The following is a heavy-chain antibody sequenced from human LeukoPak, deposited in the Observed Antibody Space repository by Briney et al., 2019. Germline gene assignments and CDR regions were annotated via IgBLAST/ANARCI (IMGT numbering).Heavy chain of an antibody. V-gene: IGHV1-24*01. Sequence: ASVKVSCKVSGYTLTELSMHWVRQAPGKGLEWMGGFDPEDGETIYAQKFQGRVTMTEDTSTDTAYMELSSLRSEDTAVYYCATGSAYCSSTSCYYWFDPWGQGTLVTVSS. CDR3: ATGSAYCSSTSCYYWFDP. CDR1: GYTLTELS. D-gene: IGHD2-2*01. CDR2: FDPEDGET. J-gene: IGHJ5*02.